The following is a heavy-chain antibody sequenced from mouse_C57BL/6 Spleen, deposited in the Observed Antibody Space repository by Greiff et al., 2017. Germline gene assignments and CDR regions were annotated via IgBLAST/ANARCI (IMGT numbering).Heavy chain of an antibody. CDR2: ISYSGST. V-gene: IGHV3-8*01. J-gene: IGHJ2*01. D-gene: IGHD1-1*01. Sequence: VQLQQSGPGLAKPSQTLSLTCSVTGYSITSDYWNWIRKFPGNKLEYMGYISYSGSTYYNPSPKSRNSISRDTSKNQYYLQLNSVTTEDTATYYCARYSYYGSSPYYFDYWGQGTTLTVSS. CDR1: GYSITSDY. CDR3: ARYSYYGSSPYYFDY.